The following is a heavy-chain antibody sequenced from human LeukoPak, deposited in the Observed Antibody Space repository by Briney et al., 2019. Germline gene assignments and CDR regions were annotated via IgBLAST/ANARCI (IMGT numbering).Heavy chain of an antibody. CDR1: GFTFSSYA. CDR2: ISGSGGST. V-gene: IGHV3-23*01. J-gene: IGHJ4*02. CDR3: AKDLEGSSWYGVPSDY. Sequence: GGSLRLSCAASGFTFSSYAMSWVCQAPGKGLEWVSAISGSGGSTYYADSVKGRFTISRDNSKNTLYLQMNSLRAEDTAVYYCAKDLEGSSWYGVPSDYWGQGTLVTVSS. D-gene: IGHD6-13*01.